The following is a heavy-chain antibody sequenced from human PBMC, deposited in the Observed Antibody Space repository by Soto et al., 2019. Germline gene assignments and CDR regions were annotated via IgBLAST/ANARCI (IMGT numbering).Heavy chain of an antibody. Sequence: SMQDYCHASGNTCTQYYMHWSRQAPGQGLEWMGIIYPSGGSTSYAQKFQGRVTMTRDTSTSTVYMELSSLRSEDTAVDYWARDAGYGSSYFDEWGKGTLVTV. CDR3: ARDAGYGSSYFDE. CDR2: IYPSGGST. CDR1: GNTCTQYY. J-gene: IGHJ4*02. D-gene: IGHD3-10*01. V-gene: IGHV1-46*01.